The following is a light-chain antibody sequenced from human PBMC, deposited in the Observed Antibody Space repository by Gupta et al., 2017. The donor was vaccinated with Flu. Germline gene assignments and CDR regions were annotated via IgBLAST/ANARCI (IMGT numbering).Light chain of an antibody. Sequence: EXVLXXSXXTXSXSXXERATLSCRASQSVTSNYLAWYQQKPGQAPILLIYGASSRATGIPDRFSGSGSGTDFTLTISRLEPEDFAVYYCQQYGTSRNTFGQGTKLEIK. CDR3: QQYGTSRNT. CDR1: QSVTSNY. V-gene: IGKV3-20*01. CDR2: GAS. J-gene: IGKJ2*01.